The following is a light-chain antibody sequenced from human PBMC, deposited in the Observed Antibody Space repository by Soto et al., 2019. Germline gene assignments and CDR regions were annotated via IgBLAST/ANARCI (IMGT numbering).Light chain of an antibody. CDR2: DVS. J-gene: IGLJ1*01. CDR1: SSDVGGYNY. Sequence: QSALTQPASVSGSPGQSIAISCTGTSSDVGGYNYVSWYQQHPGKAPKLMIYDVSNRPSGVSDRLSGSKSCNTASLTISGLPAHDEADCYCNSDTPSSTDEFGTGPQLTVL. V-gene: IGLV2-14*01. CDR3: NSDTPSSTDE.